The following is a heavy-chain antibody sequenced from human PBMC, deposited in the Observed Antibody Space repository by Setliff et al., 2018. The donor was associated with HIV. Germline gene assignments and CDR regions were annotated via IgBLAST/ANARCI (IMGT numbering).Heavy chain of an antibody. V-gene: IGHV3-74*03. J-gene: IGHJ4*02. CDR3: ATQTGFYNSHWYDY. D-gene: IGHD6-13*01. CDR1: GFTFSSYS. Sequence: GGSLRLSCEASGFTFSSYSINWVRQAPGKGLVWVSRINSDGSSTTYADFVKGRFTISRDNAKNTLYLQMNSLRAEDTGVYYCATQTGFYNSHWYDYWGQGTMVTVSS. CDR2: INSDGSST.